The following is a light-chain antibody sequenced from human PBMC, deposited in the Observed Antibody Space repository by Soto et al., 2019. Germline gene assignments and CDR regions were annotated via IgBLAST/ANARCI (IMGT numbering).Light chain of an antibody. CDR3: QSYDSSLSAWV. J-gene: IGLJ3*02. CDR2: GNS. Sequence: QSVLTQPPSGSGAPGQRVTISCTESSSNIGAGYDVHWYQQLPGTAPKLLIYGNSNRPSGVPDRFSGSKSGTSASLASTGLQAEDEADYYCQSYDSSLSAWVFGGGTKLTVL. CDR1: SSNIGAGYD. V-gene: IGLV1-40*01.